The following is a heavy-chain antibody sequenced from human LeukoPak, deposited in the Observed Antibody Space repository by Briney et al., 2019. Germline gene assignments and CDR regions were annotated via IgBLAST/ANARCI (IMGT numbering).Heavy chain of an antibody. J-gene: IGHJ4*02. CDR3: ARANSSSWYWDY. D-gene: IGHD6-13*01. CDR2: IYYSGST. CDR1: GGSISSYY. V-gene: IGHV4-59*01. Sequence: PSETLSLTCTVSGGSISSYYWSWIRQPPGKGLEWIGYIYYSGSTNYNPSLKSRVTISVDTSKNQFSLKLSSVTAADTAVYYCARANSSSWYWDYWGQGTLVTVSS.